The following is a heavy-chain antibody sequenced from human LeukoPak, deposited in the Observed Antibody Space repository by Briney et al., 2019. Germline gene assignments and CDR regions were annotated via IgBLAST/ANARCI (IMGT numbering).Heavy chain of an antibody. J-gene: IGHJ4*02. CDR2: IKHDGSEK. CDR3: ARAPLDDYGDFYFDY. Sequence: GGSLRLSCAASGFTFSSYWMTWVRQAPGKGLEWVANIKHDGSEKYYVDSVKGRFTISRDNAKNSLYLQMNSLRAEDTAVYYCARAPLDDYGDFYFDYWGQGTLVTVSS. CDR1: GFTFSSYW. V-gene: IGHV3-7*01. D-gene: IGHD4-17*01.